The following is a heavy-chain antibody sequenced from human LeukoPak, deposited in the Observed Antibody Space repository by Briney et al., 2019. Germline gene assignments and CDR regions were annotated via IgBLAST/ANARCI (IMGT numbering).Heavy chain of an antibody. CDR1: GGSISSYY. CDR3: ARVLGLSNRDAFDI. J-gene: IGHJ3*02. CDR2: IYYSGST. V-gene: IGHV4-59*01. D-gene: IGHD4/OR15-4a*01. Sequence: KTSETLSLTCTVSGGSISSYYWSWIRQPPGKGLEWIGYIYYSGSTNYNPSLKSRVTISVDTSKNQFSLKLSSVTAADTAVYYCARVLGLSNRDAFDIWGQGTMVTVSS.